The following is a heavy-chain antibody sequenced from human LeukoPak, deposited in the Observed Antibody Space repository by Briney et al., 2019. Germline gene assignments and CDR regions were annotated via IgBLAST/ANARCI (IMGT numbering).Heavy chain of an antibody. CDR2: INGGNGNT. V-gene: IGHV1-3*01. CDR3: ARVPLHDDSGHYYPH. J-gene: IGHJ1*01. D-gene: IGHD3-22*01. Sequence: ASVTVSCKTSGYTFTSYGMHWVPQAPGQSLEWMGWINGGNGNTKYSEKFQGRVTIIRGTSASTAYMELSSLRSEDTAVYYCARVPLHDDSGHYYPHWGQGTLVTISS. CDR1: GYTFTSYG.